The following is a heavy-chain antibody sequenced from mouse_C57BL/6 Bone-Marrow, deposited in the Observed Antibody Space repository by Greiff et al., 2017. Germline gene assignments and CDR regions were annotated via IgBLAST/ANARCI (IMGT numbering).Heavy chain of an antibody. Sequence: QVQLQQPGAELVMPGASVKLSCKASGYTFTSYWMHWVKQRPGQGLEWIGEIDPSDSYTNYNQKFKGKSTLTVDKSSSTAYMQLSSLTSEDSAVYYCAREGWYDYDDGVDYWGQGTTLTVSS. CDR2: IDPSDSYT. CDR1: GYTFTSYW. D-gene: IGHD2-4*01. V-gene: IGHV1-69*01. CDR3: AREGWYDYDDGVDY. J-gene: IGHJ2*01.